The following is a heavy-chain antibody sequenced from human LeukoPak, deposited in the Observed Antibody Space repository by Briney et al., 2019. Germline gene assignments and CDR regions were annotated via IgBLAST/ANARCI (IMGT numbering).Heavy chain of an antibody. CDR2: ISYDGSNK. CDR1: GFTFSSYG. CDR3: ARDTTGPYDDAFDI. J-gene: IGHJ3*02. D-gene: IGHD1-14*01. Sequence: GGSLRLSCAASGFTFSSYGLHWVRQAPGKGLEWLAVISYDGSNKYYADSVKGRFTISRDNSKDTLYLQMNSLRTEDTAVYYCARDTTGPYDDAFDIWGQGTMVTVSS. V-gene: IGHV3-30*03.